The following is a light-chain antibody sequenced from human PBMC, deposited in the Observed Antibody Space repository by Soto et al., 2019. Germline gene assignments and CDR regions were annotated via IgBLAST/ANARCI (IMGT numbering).Light chain of an antibody. CDR3: QQTYNTPLT. CDR2: GAS. CDR1: QSISYY. Sequence: DIEMTQSPSSLSAYVGDRVNITCRASQSISYYLNWYQQKPGRAPDLLMYGASSLQSGVPSRFTGSGSGTEFTLSITSLQPGDFATYYCQQTYNTPLTFGGGTKVEIK. V-gene: IGKV1-39*01. J-gene: IGKJ4*01.